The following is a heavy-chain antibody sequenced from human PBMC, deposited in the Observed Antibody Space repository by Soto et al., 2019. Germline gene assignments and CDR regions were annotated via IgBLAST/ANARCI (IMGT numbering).Heavy chain of an antibody. CDR1: GFSFASFA. CDR2: ISGSDGKT. Sequence: GGSLRLSCTTSGFSFASFAMTWVRQAPGKGLEWVATISGSDGKTYYADSVKGRFSISRDTSRNTLHLQMNSLRADDTAIYYCAKWSYLDYWGQGTRVTVSS. CDR3: AKWSYLDY. V-gene: IGHV3-23*01. D-gene: IGHD3-3*01. J-gene: IGHJ4*02.